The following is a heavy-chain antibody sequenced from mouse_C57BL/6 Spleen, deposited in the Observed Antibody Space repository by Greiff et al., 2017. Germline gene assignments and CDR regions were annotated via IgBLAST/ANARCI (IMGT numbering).Heavy chain of an antibody. D-gene: IGHD1-1*01. J-gene: IGHJ1*03. CDR2: INTGSGGT. Sequence: VQLQQSGAELVRPGTSVKVSCKASGYAFTDYLIEWVKQRPGQGLEWIGVINTGSGGTNYNEKFKGKATLTADKSSSTAYMQLSSLTSEDSAGESCARGIYYYGSQYFDVWGTGTTGTVSS. V-gene: IGHV1-54*01. CDR3: ARGIYYYGSQYFDV. CDR1: GYAFTDYL.